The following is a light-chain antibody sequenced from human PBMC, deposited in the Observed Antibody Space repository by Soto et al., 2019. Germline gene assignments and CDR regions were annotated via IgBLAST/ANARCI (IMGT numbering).Light chain of an antibody. Sequence: QLVLTQPSSLSASPGASASLTCTLRSGINVGTYRIYWYQQKPGSPPQYLLRYKSDSDKQQGSGVRSRFSGSKDASANAGILLISGLQSEDEADYYCMIWHSSAVVFGGGTKVTVL. CDR3: MIWHSSAVV. CDR2: YKSDSDK. CDR1: SGINVGTYR. V-gene: IGLV5-45*02. J-gene: IGLJ2*01.